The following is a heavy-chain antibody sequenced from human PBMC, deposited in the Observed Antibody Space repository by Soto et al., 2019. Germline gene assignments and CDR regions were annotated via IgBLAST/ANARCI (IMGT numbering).Heavy chain of an antibody. V-gene: IGHV4-30-2*03. CDR1: GGSISSGGYS. CDR3: ARHVSSPLDAFDI. CDR2: IYYSGST. Sequence: SETLSLTCAVSGGSISSGGYSWSWIRQPPGKGLEWIGSIYYSGSTYYNPSLKSRVTISVDTSKNQFSLKLSSVTAADTAVYYCARHVSSPLDAFDIWGQGTMVTVSS. J-gene: IGHJ3*02.